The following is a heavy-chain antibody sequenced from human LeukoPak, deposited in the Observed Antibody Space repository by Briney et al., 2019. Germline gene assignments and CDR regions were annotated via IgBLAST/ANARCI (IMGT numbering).Heavy chain of an antibody. CDR1: GFSFRSHW. CDR2: IKPDGSDK. J-gene: IGHJ3*02. Sequence: GGSLRLSCVGSGFSFRSHWVNWVRQSPGKGLEWVANIKPDGSDKYYVDPARGRFTVSRDNAKNSAFLQMNSLRAEDTAIYYCATISAQTFDIWGQGTLVSVSS. D-gene: IGHD5-24*01. CDR3: ATISAQTFDI. V-gene: IGHV3-7*01.